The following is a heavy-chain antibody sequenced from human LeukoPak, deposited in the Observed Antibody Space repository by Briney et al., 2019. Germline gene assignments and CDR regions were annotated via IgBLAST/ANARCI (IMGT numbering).Heavy chain of an antibody. CDR3: ASYSSSWYDDVGGYFQH. CDR2: IHYSGWT. CDR1: GGSISSYY. Sequence: PSETLSLTCTVSGGSISSYYWSWIRQPPGKGLEWLGYIHYSGWTKYNPSLESRVTISVDTSKNQFSLKLSSVTAADTAVYYCASYSSSWYDDVGGYFQHWGQGTLVTVSS. V-gene: IGHV4-59*01. J-gene: IGHJ1*01. D-gene: IGHD6-13*01.